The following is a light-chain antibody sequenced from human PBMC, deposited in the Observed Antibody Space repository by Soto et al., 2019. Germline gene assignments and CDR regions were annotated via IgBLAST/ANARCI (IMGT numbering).Light chain of an antibody. J-gene: IGKJ1*01. CDR2: AAS. CDR1: QDIRNE. V-gene: IGKV1-6*02. Sequence: AIQMTQSPSSLSASVGDRVTITCRASQDIRNELGWYQQRPGKVPSLLIYAASSLQSEVPSRFSGSGSGTDFTLTISSLQPEDFATYYCLQDYNYPRTFGQGTRVEIK. CDR3: LQDYNYPRT.